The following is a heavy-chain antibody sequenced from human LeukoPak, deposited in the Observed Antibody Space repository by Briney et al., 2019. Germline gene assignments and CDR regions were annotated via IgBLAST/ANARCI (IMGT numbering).Heavy chain of an antibody. V-gene: IGHV4-59*08. Sequence: SESLSLTCTVSGGSISSYYWSWIRQPPGKGLEWIGYIYYSGSTNSNPSLKSRVTISVDTSKNQFSLKLSSVTAADTAVYYCARHGQYSSGSYLYSYYYYMDVWGKGTTVTVSS. J-gene: IGHJ6*03. CDR3: ARHGQYSSGSYLYSYYYYMDV. CDR1: GGSISSYY. D-gene: IGHD6-19*01. CDR2: IYYSGST.